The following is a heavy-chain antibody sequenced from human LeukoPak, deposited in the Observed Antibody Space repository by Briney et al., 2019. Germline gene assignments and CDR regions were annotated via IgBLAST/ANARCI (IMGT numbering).Heavy chain of an antibody. V-gene: IGHV1-2*06. CDR2: INPNSGGT. Sequence: GASVKVSCKASGYTFTGYYMHRVRQAPGQGLEWMGRINPNSGGTNYAQKFQGRVTMTRDTSISTAYMELSRLRSDDTAVYYCARVQGWDDAFDIWGQGTMVTVSS. J-gene: IGHJ3*02. CDR1: GYTFTGYY. CDR3: ARVQGWDDAFDI. D-gene: IGHD6-19*01.